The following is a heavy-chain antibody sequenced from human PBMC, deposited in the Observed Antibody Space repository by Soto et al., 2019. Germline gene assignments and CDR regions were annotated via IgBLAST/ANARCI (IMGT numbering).Heavy chain of an antibody. V-gene: IGHV1-2*04. J-gene: IGHJ6*02. CDR1: GYTFTGYY. D-gene: IGHD2-2*01. Sequence: ASVKVSCKASGYTFTGYYMHWVRQAPGQGXEWMGWINPNSGGTNYAQKFQGWVTMTRDTSISTAYMELSRLRSDDTAVYYCARLPTFYCSSTSCLNYGMDVWGQGTTVTVSS. CDR2: INPNSGGT. CDR3: ARLPTFYCSSTSCLNYGMDV.